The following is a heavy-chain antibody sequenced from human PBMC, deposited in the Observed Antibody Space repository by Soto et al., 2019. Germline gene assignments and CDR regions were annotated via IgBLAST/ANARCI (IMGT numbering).Heavy chain of an antibody. CDR2: IIPLFGAA. Sequence: QVLLVQSGAEVKKPGSSVKVSCKASGGTFNNYAITWVRQAPGQGLEWMGGIIPLFGAANYAQNFQGRVTITPEESTTTAYLELSSLRSEDTAIYYCARAGRSYYVSSGYFSLDYWGQGTLVTVSS. D-gene: IGHD3-22*01. CDR3: ARAGRSYYVSSGYFSLDY. J-gene: IGHJ4*02. CDR1: GGTFNNYA. V-gene: IGHV1-69*01.